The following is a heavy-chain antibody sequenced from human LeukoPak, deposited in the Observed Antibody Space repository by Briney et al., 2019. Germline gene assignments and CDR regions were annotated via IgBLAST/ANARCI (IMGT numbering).Heavy chain of an antibody. V-gene: IGHV4-59*01. CDR2: IYHSGST. J-gene: IGHJ4*02. D-gene: IGHD6-13*01. Sequence: SETLSLTCTVSGDSISSNYWSWIRQPPGTRLEWIGYIYHSGSTNYNPSLKSRVTISADTSKYQFSLKLSSATAADTAVYYCATGYSSTWYYYDYWGQGTLVTVSS. CDR1: GDSISSNY. CDR3: ATGYSSTWYYYDY.